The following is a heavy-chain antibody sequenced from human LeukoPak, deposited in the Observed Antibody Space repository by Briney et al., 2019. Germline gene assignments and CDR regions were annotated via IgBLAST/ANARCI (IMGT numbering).Heavy chain of an antibody. CDR3: ATLPPGNYDAFDV. J-gene: IGHJ3*01. D-gene: IGHD1-7*01. CDR1: GYILTELS. CDR2: FNPEDVKT. V-gene: IGHV1-24*01. Sequence: GASVKVSCKVSGYILTELSMHWVRQAPGKGLEWMGGFNPEDVKTIYAQKLQGRVTMTEDTSTDTAYMELSSLRSEDTAVYYCATLPPGNYDAFDVWGQGTMVTVSS.